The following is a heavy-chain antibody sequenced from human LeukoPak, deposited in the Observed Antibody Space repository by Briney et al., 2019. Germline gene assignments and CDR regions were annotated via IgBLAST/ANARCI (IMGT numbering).Heavy chain of an antibody. D-gene: IGHD3-22*01. CDR3: AREVNYYRYFQH. CDR1: GGSISSGSYS. Sequence: SETLSLTCTVSGGSISSGSYSWSWIRQPAGMRLEWIGRIYTSGTTNYNPSLKSRVTISVDTSKNQFSLKLSSVTAADTAVYYCAREVNYYRYFQHWGHGTLVTVSS. V-gene: IGHV4-61*02. J-gene: IGHJ1*01. CDR2: IYTSGTT.